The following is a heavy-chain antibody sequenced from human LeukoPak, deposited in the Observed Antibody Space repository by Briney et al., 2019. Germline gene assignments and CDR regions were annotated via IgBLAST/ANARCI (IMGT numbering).Heavy chain of an antibody. V-gene: IGHV3-23*01. Sequence: GSLRLSCAASGFTFSSYAMSWVRQAPGKGLEWVSAISGSGGSTYYADSVKGRFTISRDNSKNTLYLQMNSLRAEDTAVYYCAKVGKDCSGGSCYSFQDYYYYYMDVWGKGTKFTVSS. CDR2: ISGSGGST. J-gene: IGHJ6*03. CDR3: AKVGKDCSGGSCYSFQDYYYYYMDV. D-gene: IGHD2-15*01. CDR1: GFTFSSYA.